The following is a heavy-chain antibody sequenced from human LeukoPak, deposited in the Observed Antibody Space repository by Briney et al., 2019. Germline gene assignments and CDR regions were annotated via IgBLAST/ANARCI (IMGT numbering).Heavy chain of an antibody. Sequence: GGSLRLSCAASGFTFSSYAMHWVRQAPGKGLEWVTIISYDGSDKYYADSVKGRLTISRDNSKSTLYLQMISLRTEDTAVYYCARADGSVAGPPSGHWGQGTLVTVSS. D-gene: IGHD6-19*01. CDR1: GFTFSSYA. J-gene: IGHJ4*02. CDR2: ISYDGSDK. CDR3: ARADGSVAGPPSGH. V-gene: IGHV3-30-3*01.